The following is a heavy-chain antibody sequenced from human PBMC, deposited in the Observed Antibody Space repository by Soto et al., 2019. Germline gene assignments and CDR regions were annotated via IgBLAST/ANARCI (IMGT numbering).Heavy chain of an antibody. V-gene: IGHV3-30*03. Sequence: GGSLRLSCAASGFTFSSYGMHWVRQAPGKGLEWVAVISYDGSNKYYADSVEGRFTISRDNSKNSLYLQMNSLRAEDTAVYYCARGYCSGGSCYSDAFDIWGQGTMVTVSS. CDR2: ISYDGSNK. D-gene: IGHD2-15*01. CDR1: GFTFSSYG. CDR3: ARGYCSGGSCYSDAFDI. J-gene: IGHJ3*02.